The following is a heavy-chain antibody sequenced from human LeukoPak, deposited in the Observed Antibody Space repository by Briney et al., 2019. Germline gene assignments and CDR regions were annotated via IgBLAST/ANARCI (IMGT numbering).Heavy chain of an antibody. Sequence: SETLSLTCAVSGGSISSSSYYWGWIRQPPGKGLEWIGSIYYSGSTYYNPSLKSRVTISVDTSKNQFSLKLSSVTAADTAVYYCARDTYTWYYFDYWGQGTLVTVSS. D-gene: IGHD2-2*02. CDR1: GGSISSSSYY. CDR2: IYYSGST. J-gene: IGHJ4*02. CDR3: ARDTYTWYYFDY. V-gene: IGHV4-39*07.